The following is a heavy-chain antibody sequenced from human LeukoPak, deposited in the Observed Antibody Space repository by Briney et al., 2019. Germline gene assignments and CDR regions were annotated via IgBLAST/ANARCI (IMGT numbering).Heavy chain of an antibody. V-gene: IGHV4-39*07. CDR1: GGSISSTYY. CDR2: IFYSGST. Sequence: PSETLSLTCTVSGGSISSTYYWGWIRQPPGKGLEWIGSIFYSGSTYYNPSLKSRVTISIDMSKNQFSLKLRSVTAADTAVYYCAISGGIAARPDSWFDPWGQGTLVTVSS. J-gene: IGHJ5*02. CDR3: AISGGIAARPDSWFDP. D-gene: IGHD6-6*01.